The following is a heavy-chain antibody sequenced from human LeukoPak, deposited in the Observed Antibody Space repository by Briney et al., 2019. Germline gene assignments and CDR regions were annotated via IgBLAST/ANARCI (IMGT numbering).Heavy chain of an antibody. J-gene: IGHJ4*02. CDR2: IYYSGST. Sequence: SETLSLTCTVSGGSISSSSYYWGWIRQPPGKGLGWIGSIYYSGSTYYNPSLKSRVTISVDTSKNQFSLKLSSVTAADTAVYYCARRGGGFGELIDYWGQGTLVTVSS. CDR3: ARRGGGFGELIDY. V-gene: IGHV4-39*01. CDR1: GGSISSSSYY. D-gene: IGHD3-10*01.